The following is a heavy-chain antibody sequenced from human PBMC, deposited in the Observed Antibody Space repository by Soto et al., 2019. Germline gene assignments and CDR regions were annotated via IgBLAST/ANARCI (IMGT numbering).Heavy chain of an antibody. Sequence: ASVKVSCKASGVTFSSYAISWVRQAPGQGLEWIGGIIPIFGTANYAQKFQGRVTITADESTSTAYMELRSVRSEDTAVYYCARYRNKLTTFYDYYYGMDVWGQGTTVTVSS. J-gene: IGHJ6*02. D-gene: IGHD4-17*01. CDR2: IIPIFGTA. CDR3: ARYRNKLTTFYDYYYGMDV. CDR1: GVTFSSYA. V-gene: IGHV1-69*13.